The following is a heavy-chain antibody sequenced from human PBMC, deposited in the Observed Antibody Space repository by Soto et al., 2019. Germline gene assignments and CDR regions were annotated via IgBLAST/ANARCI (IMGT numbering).Heavy chain of an antibody. CDR2: TYYRSKWYN. CDR1: GDSVSSNSAA. Sequence: SPTLSLACAVSGDSVSSNSAAWNWIRQSPSRGLEWLGRTYYRSKWYNDYAVSVKSRITINPDTSKNQFSLQLNSVTPEDTAVYYCARDNGPTGTTTWFDPWGQGTLVTVSS. J-gene: IGHJ5*02. CDR3: ARDNGPTGTTTWFDP. V-gene: IGHV6-1*01. D-gene: IGHD1-1*01.